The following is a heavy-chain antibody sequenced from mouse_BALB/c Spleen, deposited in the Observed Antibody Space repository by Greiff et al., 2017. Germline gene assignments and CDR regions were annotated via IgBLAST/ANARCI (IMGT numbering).Heavy chain of an antibody. Sequence: DVQLVESGGGLVKPGGSLKLSCAASGFTFSSYAMSWVRQTPEKRLEWVATISSGGSYTYYPDSVKGRFTISRDNAKNTLYLQMSSLKSEDTAMYYCARRGGSLDYWGQGTSVAVSS. D-gene: IGHD1-1*02. CDR3: ARRGGSLDY. CDR2: ISSGGSYT. J-gene: IGHJ4*01. CDR1: GFTFSSYA. V-gene: IGHV5-9-3*01.